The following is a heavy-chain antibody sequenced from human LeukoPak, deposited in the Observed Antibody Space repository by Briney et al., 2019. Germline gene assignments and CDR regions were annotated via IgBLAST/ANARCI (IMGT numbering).Heavy chain of an antibody. CDR3: ARDLHSSSSSY. CDR2: ISYDGSNK. D-gene: IGHD6-13*01. CDR1: GFTFSSYS. V-gene: IGHV3-30*04. J-gene: IGHJ4*02. Sequence: GGSLRLSCAASGFTFSSYSMHWVRQAPGKGLEWVAVISYDGSNKYYVDSVKGRFTISRDNSKNTLYLQMNSLRAEDTAVYYCARDLHSSSSSYWGQGTLVTVSS.